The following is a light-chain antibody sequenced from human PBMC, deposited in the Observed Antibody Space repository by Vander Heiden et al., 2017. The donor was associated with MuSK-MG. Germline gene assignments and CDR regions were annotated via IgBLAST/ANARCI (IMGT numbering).Light chain of an antibody. J-gene: IGKJ1*01. CDR3: QQADRTPLS. V-gene: IGKV1-39*01. CDR2: GAS. CDR1: QSIGNS. Sequence: DIQMTQSPSSLSASVGDRLTITCRASQSIGNSLSWYQQKPGRAPKLLIYGASNLHSGVPSRSTGSGSETDFTLSISRLQPEDFATYYCQQADRTPLSFGQGTKVDIK.